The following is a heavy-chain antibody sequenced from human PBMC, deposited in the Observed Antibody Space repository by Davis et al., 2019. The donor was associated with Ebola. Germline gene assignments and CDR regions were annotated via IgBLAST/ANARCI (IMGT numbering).Heavy chain of an antibody. CDR1: GFTFSNYA. J-gene: IGHJ4*02. Sequence: GESLKISCAASGFTFSNYAMSWVRQAPGKGLEWVSSITGSGGSRYHADSVKGRFTISRDNSENTLHLQMNSLRADDTAVYYCAKDAWSDQDYNDNYFDHWGQGALVTVSS. V-gene: IGHV3-23*01. CDR2: ITGSGGSR. D-gene: IGHD3-16*01. CDR3: AKDAWSDQDYNDNYFDH.